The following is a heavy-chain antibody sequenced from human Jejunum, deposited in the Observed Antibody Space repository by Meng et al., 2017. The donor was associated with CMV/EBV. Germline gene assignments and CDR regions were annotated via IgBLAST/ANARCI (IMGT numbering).Heavy chain of an antibody. CDR1: GFTFSSFW. J-gene: IGHJ4*02. Sequence: SCATSGFTFSSFWMRWVRQAPGKGPEWVSGINSDGTSTSYADSVKGRFTISRDNAKNTLYLQMNSLRAEDTAVYYCATSRTYDYWGQGTLVTVSS. CDR3: ATSRTYDY. V-gene: IGHV3-74*01. CDR2: INSDGTST.